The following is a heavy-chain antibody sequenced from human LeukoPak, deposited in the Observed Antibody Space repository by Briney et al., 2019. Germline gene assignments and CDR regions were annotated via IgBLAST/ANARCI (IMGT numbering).Heavy chain of an antibody. CDR3: ARDYCSGPKCYFIDY. Sequence: GGSLRLSCAASGFTFSNYSMNWVRQAPGKGLEWVSYITSSSTVYYAGSVKGRFTISRENAKNSLFLQMNRLRAEDTAVYYCARDYCSGPKCYFIDYWGQGALVTVSS. V-gene: IGHV3-48*04. CDR1: GFTFSNYS. J-gene: IGHJ4*02. D-gene: IGHD2-15*01. CDR2: ITSSSTV.